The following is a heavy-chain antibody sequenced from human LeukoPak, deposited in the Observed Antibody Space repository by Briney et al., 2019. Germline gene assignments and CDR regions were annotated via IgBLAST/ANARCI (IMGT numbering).Heavy chain of an antibody. Sequence: GASVKVSCKASGGTFSSYAISWVRQAPGQGLEWMGRIIPILGIANYAQKFQGRVTITADKSTSTAYMELSSLRSEDTAVYYCARGPEGSGSYYEDYFDYWGQGTLVTVSS. CDR2: IIPILGIA. V-gene: IGHV1-69*04. J-gene: IGHJ4*02. D-gene: IGHD3-10*01. CDR3: ARGPEGSGSYYEDYFDY. CDR1: GGTFSSYA.